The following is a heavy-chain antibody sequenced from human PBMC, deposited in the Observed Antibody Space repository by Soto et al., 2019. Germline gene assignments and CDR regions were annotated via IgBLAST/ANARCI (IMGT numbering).Heavy chain of an antibody. CDR3: AREKTMVRGVIITSLDAFDI. V-gene: IGHV1-69*13. CDR1: GGTFSSYA. Sequence: ASVKVSCKASGGTFSSYAISWVRQAPGQGLECMGGTIPIFGTANYAQKFKGRVTITADESTSTAYMELSSLRSEDTAVYYCAREKTMVRGVIITSLDAFDIWGQGTLVTVSS. J-gene: IGHJ3*02. CDR2: TIPIFGTA. D-gene: IGHD3-10*01.